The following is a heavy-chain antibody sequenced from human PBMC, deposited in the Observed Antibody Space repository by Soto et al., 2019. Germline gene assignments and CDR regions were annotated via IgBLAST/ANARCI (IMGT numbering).Heavy chain of an antibody. CDR2: INHSGST. D-gene: IGHD3-22*01. V-gene: IGHV4-34*01. CDR3: ARRGGDYYYDSSGWFDY. J-gene: IGHJ4*02. CDR1: GGSFSGYY. Sequence: QVQLQQWGAGLLKPSETLSLTCAVYGGSFSGYYWSWIRQPPVKGLEWIGEINHSGSTNYNPSLKSRVTISVDTSKNQFSLKLSSVTAADTAVYYCARRGGDYYYDSSGWFDYWGQGTLVTVSS.